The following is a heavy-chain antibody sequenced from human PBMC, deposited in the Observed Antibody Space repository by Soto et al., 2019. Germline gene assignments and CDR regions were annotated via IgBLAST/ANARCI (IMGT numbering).Heavy chain of an antibody. Sequence: QVQLQQWGAGLLKPSETLSLTCAVYGGSFSGYYWSWIRQPPGKGLEWIGEINHSGSTNYNPSLNSRVTISVDTSKNQFSLKLSSVTAADTAVYYCATKSRNIVASLDFDYWGQGTLVTVSS. V-gene: IGHV4-34*01. CDR3: ATKSRNIVASLDFDY. J-gene: IGHJ4*02. CDR1: GGSFSGYY. D-gene: IGHD5-12*01. CDR2: INHSGST.